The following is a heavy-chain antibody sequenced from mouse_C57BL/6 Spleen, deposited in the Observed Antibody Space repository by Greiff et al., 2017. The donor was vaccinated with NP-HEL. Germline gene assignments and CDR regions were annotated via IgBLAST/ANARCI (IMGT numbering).Heavy chain of an antibody. CDR3: ASGLTAHDWYFDV. J-gene: IGHJ1*03. Sequence: EVKLVESGGGLVKPGGSLKLSCAASGFTFSDYGMHWVRQAPEKGLEWVAYISSGSSTIYYADTVKGRFTISRDNAKNTLILQMTSLRSEETDMYYCASGLTAHDWYFDVWGKGTTVTVSS. CDR1: GFTFSDYG. D-gene: IGHD1-3*01. V-gene: IGHV5-17*01. CDR2: ISSGSSTI.